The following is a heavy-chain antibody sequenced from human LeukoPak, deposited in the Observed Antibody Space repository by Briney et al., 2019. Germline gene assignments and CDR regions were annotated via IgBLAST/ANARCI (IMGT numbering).Heavy chain of an antibody. Sequence: GESLKISCKGSGYSVTCYWIGWVRQMPGKGLELMGIISPGYSDTRYSPSFQGQVTISADKSISTAYLQWSSLNASDTAMYYCARTTGYCSSTSCYNWFDPWGQGTLVTVSS. V-gene: IGHV5-51*01. CDR1: GYSVTCYW. D-gene: IGHD2-2*01. J-gene: IGHJ5*02. CDR2: ISPGYSDT. CDR3: ARTTGYCSSTSCYNWFDP.